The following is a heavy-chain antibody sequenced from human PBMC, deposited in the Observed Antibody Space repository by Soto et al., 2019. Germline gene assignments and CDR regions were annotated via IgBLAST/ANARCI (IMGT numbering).Heavy chain of an antibody. CDR3: ARDSHRGYCSGGSCLRDAFDI. D-gene: IGHD2-15*01. V-gene: IGHV4-34*01. J-gene: IGHJ3*02. CDR2: INHSGST. Sequence: SSETLSLTCAVYGGSFSDYSWTWIRQPPGKGLEWIGEINHSGSTYYNPSLKSRVTISVDTSKNQFSLKLTSVTAADTAVYYCARDSHRGYCSGGSCLRDAFDIWGQGTMVTVSS. CDR1: GGSFSDYS.